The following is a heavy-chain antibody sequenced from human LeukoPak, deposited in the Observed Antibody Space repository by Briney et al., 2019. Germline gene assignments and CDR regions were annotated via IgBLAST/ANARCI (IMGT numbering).Heavy chain of an antibody. Sequence: ASVKVSCKASGYTFTSYGISWVRQAPGQGLEWMGWISAYNGNTNYAQKLQGRVTMTTDTSTSTAYMALRSLRSDDTAVYYCARVYYDSSGPGEDAFDIWGQGTMVTVSS. CDR1: GYTFTSYG. V-gene: IGHV1-18*01. J-gene: IGHJ3*02. CDR3: ARVYYDSSGPGEDAFDI. D-gene: IGHD3-22*01. CDR2: ISAYNGNT.